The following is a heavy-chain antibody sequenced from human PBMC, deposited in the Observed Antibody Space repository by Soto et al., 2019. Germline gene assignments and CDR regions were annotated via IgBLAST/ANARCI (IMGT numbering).Heavy chain of an antibody. Sequence: LSLTCTVSGGSISSGGYYWSWIRQHPGKGLEWIGYIYYSGSTYYNPSLKSRVTISVDTSKNQFSLKLSSVTAADTAVYYCARESSRPAKTYDYWGQGALVTVSS. D-gene: IGHD6-6*01. V-gene: IGHV4-31*03. J-gene: IGHJ4*02. CDR3: ARESSRPAKTYDY. CDR2: IYYSGST. CDR1: GGSISSGGYY.